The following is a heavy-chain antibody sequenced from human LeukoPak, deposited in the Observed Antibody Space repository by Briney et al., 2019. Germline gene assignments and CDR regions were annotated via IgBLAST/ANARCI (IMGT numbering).Heavy chain of an antibody. V-gene: IGHV4-61*02. J-gene: IGHJ6*04. CDR3: ARDSNLGV. CDR2: IHTSGAT. CDR1: GGSISTSYY. D-gene: IGHD1-14*01. Sequence: PSQTLSLTCIVSGGSISTSYYWSWVRQPAGKGLEWIGRIHTSGATIYNTSLKSRVTISLDTSKNQFSLNLSSVTAADTAVYYCARDSNLGVWGKGTTVTVSS.